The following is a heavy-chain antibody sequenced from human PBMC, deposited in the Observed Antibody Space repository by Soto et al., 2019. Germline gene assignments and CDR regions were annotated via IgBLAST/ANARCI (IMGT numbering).Heavy chain of an antibody. D-gene: IGHD2-2*01. V-gene: IGHV4-31*03. CDR3: ASFAWSGSCSSTSCPPRGFDY. CDR2: IYYSGST. CDR1: GGSISSGGYY. Sequence: SETLSLTCTFSGGSISSGGYYWSWIRQHPGEGLEWIGYIYYSGSTYYNPSLKSRVTISVDTSKNQFSLKLSSVTAADTAAYYCASFAWSGSCSSTSCPPRGFDYWGQGTLVTVSS. J-gene: IGHJ4*02.